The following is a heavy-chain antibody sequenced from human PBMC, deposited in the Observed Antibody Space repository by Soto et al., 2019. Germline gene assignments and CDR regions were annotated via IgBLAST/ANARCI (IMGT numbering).Heavy chain of an antibody. CDR1: GGTFSSYT. J-gene: IGHJ4*02. V-gene: IGHV1-69*02. CDR3: ASLVAGLGFDY. Sequence: ASVKVSCKASGGTFSSYTISWVRQAPGQGLEWMGRIIPILGIANYAQKFQGRVTITADKSTSTAYMELSSLRSEDTAVYYCASLVAGLGFDYWGQGTLVTVSS. CDR2: IIPILGIA. D-gene: IGHD6-19*01.